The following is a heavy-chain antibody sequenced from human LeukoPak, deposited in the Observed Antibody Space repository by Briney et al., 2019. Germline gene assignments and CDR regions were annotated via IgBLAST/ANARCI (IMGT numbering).Heavy chain of an antibody. V-gene: IGHV3-48*04. D-gene: IGHD1-1*01. Sequence: PGGSLRLSCAASGFTFSSYSMNWVRQAPGKGLEWVSYISSSSSTIYYADSVKGRFTNSRDNAKNSLYLQMNSLRAEDTAVYYCSLGTALGGYGMDVWGQGTTVTVSS. CDR2: ISSSSSTI. J-gene: IGHJ6*02. CDR1: GFTFSSYS. CDR3: SLGTALGGYGMDV.